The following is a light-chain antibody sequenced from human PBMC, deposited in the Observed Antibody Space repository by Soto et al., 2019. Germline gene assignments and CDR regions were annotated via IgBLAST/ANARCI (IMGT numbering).Light chain of an antibody. J-gene: IGKJ1*01. Sequence: EIVMTQSPSTLSLSPGERATLSCRASQSVSSKLAWFQQKPGQAPRLLIYGASSRATGIPARFSGSGSGTDFTLTISSLQSEDFAVYSCQQYNNWPWTFGQGTKVDIK. CDR3: QQYNNWPWT. CDR2: GAS. CDR1: QSVSSK. V-gene: IGKV3-15*01.